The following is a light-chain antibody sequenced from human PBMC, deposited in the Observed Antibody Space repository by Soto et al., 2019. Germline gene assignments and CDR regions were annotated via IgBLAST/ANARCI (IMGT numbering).Light chain of an antibody. CDR1: QYIGRY. V-gene: IGKV1-39*01. Sequence: DIQMTQSPAALSASVGDRVTITCRAGQYIGRYLNWYQQKPGKAPKLLIYAASSLHSGVPPRFSGSGSGTDFTLTISSMQPEDFANYSCQQTYRTPLTFGGGTKVDIK. CDR3: QQTYRTPLT. CDR2: AAS. J-gene: IGKJ4*01.